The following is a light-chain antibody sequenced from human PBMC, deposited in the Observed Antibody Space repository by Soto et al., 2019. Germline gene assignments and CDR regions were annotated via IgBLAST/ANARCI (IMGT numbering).Light chain of an antibody. CDR3: QHYGRSPIT. V-gene: IGKV3-20*01. CDR2: DAS. Sequence: EIVMTQSPATLSVSPGERATLSCRASQSVSSNLAWYQQKPGQAPRLLIYDASNRATGIPARFSGSGSATDFTLTISRLEPEDFALYYCQHYGRSPITFGQGTRLEIK. CDR1: QSVSSN. J-gene: IGKJ5*01.